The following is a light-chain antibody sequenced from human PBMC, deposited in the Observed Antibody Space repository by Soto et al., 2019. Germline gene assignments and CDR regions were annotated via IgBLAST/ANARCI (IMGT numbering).Light chain of an antibody. CDR3: QRYDDAPRT. V-gene: IGKV1-27*01. CDR1: QDIANY. J-gene: IGKJ4*01. Sequence: DIQMTQSPSSLSASVGDRVTMTCRASQDIANYLVWYQQQPGKVPKLLIYAASTLYSGVPSRFSGSGSGTDFTLTISSLQPEDVGTYYCQRYDDAPRTVGGGTKVDSK. CDR2: AAS.